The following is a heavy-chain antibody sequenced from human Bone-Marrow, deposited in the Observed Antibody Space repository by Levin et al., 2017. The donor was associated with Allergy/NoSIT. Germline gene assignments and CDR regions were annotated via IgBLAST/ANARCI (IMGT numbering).Heavy chain of an antibody. Sequence: ASVKVSCKASGYSFTGYYIHWVRQAPGQGLEWMGWINPNSGDTNYAQKFQGRVTMTRDTSISTAYTELTRLTDDDTAVYYCAGLGDTNGYYYLPTWGQGTLVTVSS. CDR1: GYSFTGYY. CDR2: INPNSGDT. D-gene: IGHD3-22*01. J-gene: IGHJ5*02. CDR3: AGLGDTNGYYYLPT. V-gene: IGHV1-2*02.